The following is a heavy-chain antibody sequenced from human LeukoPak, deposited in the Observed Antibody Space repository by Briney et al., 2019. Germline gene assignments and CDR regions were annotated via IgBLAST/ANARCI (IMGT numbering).Heavy chain of an antibody. CDR3: ARNLRGYSYDYYFDY. CDR2: INPNSGGT. CDR1: GYTFTSYY. V-gene: IGHV1-2*02. J-gene: IGHJ4*02. Sequence: ASVKVSCKASGYTFTSYYMHWVRQAPGQGLEWMGWINPNSGGTNYAQKFQGRVTMTRDTSISTAYMELSRLRSDDTAVYYCARNLRGYSYDYYFDYWGQGTLVTVSS. D-gene: IGHD5-18*01.